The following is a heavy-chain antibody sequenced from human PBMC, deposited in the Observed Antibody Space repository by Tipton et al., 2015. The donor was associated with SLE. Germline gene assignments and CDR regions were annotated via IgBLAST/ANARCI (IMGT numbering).Heavy chain of an antibody. V-gene: IGHV3-21*01. Sequence: GSLRLSCAASGFTFSSYSMNWVRQAPGKGLEWVSSISSSSSYIYYADSVKGRFTISRDNAKNSLYLQMNSLRAEDTAVYYCVKTYMWFGAAGSFGAFDIWDQGTMVTVSS. CDR3: VKTYMWFGAAGSFGAFDI. J-gene: IGHJ3*02. CDR2: ISSSSSYI. CDR1: GFTFSSYS. D-gene: IGHD3-10*01.